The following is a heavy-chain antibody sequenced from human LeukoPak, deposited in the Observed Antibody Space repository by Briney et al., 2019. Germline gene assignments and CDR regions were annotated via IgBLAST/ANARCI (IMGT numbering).Heavy chain of an antibody. V-gene: IGHV4-38-2*01. Sequence: PSETLSLTCAVSGYSIRSGCYWGWIRQPPGKGLERIGSIYHSGSTYYNPSLKSRVTISVDTSKNQFSLKLSSVTAADTAVYYCALGYCTNGVCSAGYFDYWGQGTLVTVSS. CDR3: ALGYCTNGVCSAGYFDY. J-gene: IGHJ4*02. CDR1: GYSIRSGCY. CDR2: IYHSGST. D-gene: IGHD2-8*01.